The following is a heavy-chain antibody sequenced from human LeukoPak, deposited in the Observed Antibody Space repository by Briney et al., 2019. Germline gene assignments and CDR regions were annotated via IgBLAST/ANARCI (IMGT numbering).Heavy chain of an antibody. CDR2: ISWNSGSI. Sequence: GRSLRLSCAASGFTFDDYAMHWVRQAPGKGLEWVSGISWNSGSIGYADSVKGRFTISRDNAKNSLYLQMNSLRGEDTAVYYCAKGIAPQAPAFDYWGQGTLVTVSS. CDR1: GFTFDDYA. J-gene: IGHJ4*02. V-gene: IGHV3-9*01. D-gene: IGHD6-13*01. CDR3: AKGIAPQAPAFDY.